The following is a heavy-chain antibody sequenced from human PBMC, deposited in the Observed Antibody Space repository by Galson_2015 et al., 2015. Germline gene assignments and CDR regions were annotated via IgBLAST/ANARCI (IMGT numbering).Heavy chain of an antibody. J-gene: IGHJ4*02. CDR1: GFTFSSYA. CDR2: ITASGGSP. D-gene: IGHD3-22*01. CDR3: AKGVGSDFYYANDY. V-gene: IGHV3-23*01. Sequence: SLRLSCAASGFTFSSYAMSWVRRAPGKGLEWVSLITASGGSPYYADSVKRRFTISRGNSKNTLYLQMNSLRAEDTAMYYCAKGVGSDFYYANDYWGQGTLVTVSS.